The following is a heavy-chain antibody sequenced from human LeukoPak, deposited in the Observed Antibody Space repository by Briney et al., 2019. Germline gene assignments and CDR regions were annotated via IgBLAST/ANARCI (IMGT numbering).Heavy chain of an antibody. CDR3: ARDPGGVVSFDY. CDR2: IWYDGSNK. CDR1: GFTFSNYD. D-gene: IGHD2-8*01. Sequence: PGRSLRLSCAVSGFTFSNYDMHWVRQAPGKGLEWVAVIWYDGSNKYYADSVKGRFTISRDNSKNTLYLQMNTPRAEDTAVYYCARDPGGVVSFDYWGQGTLVTASS. J-gene: IGHJ4*02. V-gene: IGHV3-33*01.